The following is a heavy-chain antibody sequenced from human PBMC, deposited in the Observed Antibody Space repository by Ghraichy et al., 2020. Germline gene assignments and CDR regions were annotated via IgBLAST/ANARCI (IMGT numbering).Heavy chain of an antibody. CDR3: ARATGYSYGKSALAY. D-gene: IGHD5-18*01. V-gene: IGHV3-23*01. J-gene: IGHJ4*02. Sequence: GGSLRLSCAASEFSFSSYAMSWVRQAPGKGLDWVSGITGSGGTTNSADSVKGRFTISRDNAKNMLYLQMNSLRAEDTAVYYCARATGYSYGKSALAYWGQGALVTVSS. CDR1: EFSFSSYA. CDR2: ITGSGGTT.